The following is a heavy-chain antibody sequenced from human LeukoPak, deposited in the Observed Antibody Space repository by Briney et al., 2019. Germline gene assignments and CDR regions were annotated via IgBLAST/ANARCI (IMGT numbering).Heavy chain of an antibody. CDR3: ARGGSNSGVGWFDP. D-gene: IGHD6-13*01. Sequence: GASVKVSCKTSGYTFTTYGITWVRQAPGQGVEWMGWLSAYNGNTKYAQKLQGRVTMTTDTSTSTAYMELRSLRSDDTAVYYCARGGSNSGVGWFDPWGQGTLVTVSS. J-gene: IGHJ5*02. CDR2: LSAYNGNT. V-gene: IGHV1-18*01. CDR1: GYTFTTYG.